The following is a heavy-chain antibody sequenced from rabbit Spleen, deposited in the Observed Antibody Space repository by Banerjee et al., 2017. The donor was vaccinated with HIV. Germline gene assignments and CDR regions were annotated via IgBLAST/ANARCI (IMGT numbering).Heavy chain of an antibody. CDR3: ARDTSSSFSSYGMDL. CDR2: IDTGSSGFT. Sequence: QSLEESGGDLVKPGASLTLTCTASGVSFGISSYMCWVRQAPGKGLEWIACIDTGSSGFTYFASWAKGRFTVSKTSSTTVTLHMTSLTAADTATYFCARDTSSSFSSYGMDLWGPGTLVTVS. V-gene: IGHV1S40*01. J-gene: IGHJ6*01. D-gene: IGHD1-1*01. CDR1: GVSFGISSY.